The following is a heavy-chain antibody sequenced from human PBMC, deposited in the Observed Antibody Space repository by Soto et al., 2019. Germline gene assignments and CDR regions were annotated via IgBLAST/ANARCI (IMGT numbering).Heavy chain of an antibody. CDR2: INPNDAFA. D-gene: IGHD6-25*01. CDR3: ARDHSGSSFGAWWLDP. J-gene: IGHJ5*02. Sequence: ASVKVSCKASGYTFSRNWIHWVRRAPGQGLEWMGVINPNDAFANYARNFRGRVTMTTDASAGTVYMHLNSLTSGDTAVYYCARDHSGSSFGAWWLDPRGQGTLVTVSS. CDR1: GYTFSRNW. V-gene: IGHV1-46*01.